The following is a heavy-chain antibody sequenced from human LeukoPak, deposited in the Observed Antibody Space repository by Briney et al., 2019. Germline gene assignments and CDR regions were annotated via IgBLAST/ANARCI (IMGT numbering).Heavy chain of an antibody. CDR1: GYRFTSYW. CDR2: INPGASDT. D-gene: IGHD4-17*01. J-gene: IGHJ4*02. Sequence: GESLKISCKGSGYRFTSYWIGWVRQMPGKGLEWMGIINPGASDTRYSPSFQGHVTLSVDKSISTAYLQWSSLQASDTAMYYCARQGTAVTLDYWGQGALVTVSS. V-gene: IGHV5-51*01. CDR3: ARQGTAVTLDY.